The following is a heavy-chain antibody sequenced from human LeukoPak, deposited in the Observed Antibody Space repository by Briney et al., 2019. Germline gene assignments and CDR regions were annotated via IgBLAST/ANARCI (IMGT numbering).Heavy chain of an antibody. J-gene: IGHJ4*02. D-gene: IGHD1-1*01. CDR1: GYTFTNYY. V-gene: IGHV1-46*01. CDR3: ARWITTYLDY. Sequence: ASVKVPCKASGYTFTNYYIHWVRQAPGQGLEWMGITDPIGGSTNYAQKFQGRVTMTRDTSTSTVYMELSSLRSEDSAVYYCARWITTYLDYWGQGTLVTVSS. CDR2: TDPIGGST.